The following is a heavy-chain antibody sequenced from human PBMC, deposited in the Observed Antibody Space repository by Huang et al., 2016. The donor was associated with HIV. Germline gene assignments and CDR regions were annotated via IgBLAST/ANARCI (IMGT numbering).Heavy chain of an antibody. D-gene: IGHD3-16*01. Sequence: QVQLEQWGAGLLKPSETLSLTCAVYGGSFSCYFWNLIRQSPGKGLEWIGQSNHAGVTDYNPSIKSRATISVDTSKNQFSLRLTSVTAADTAIYYCAREIMISFGGPFDSWGQGTLVTVSS. CDR1: GGSFSCYF. CDR2: SNHAGVT. J-gene: IGHJ5*01. V-gene: IGHV4-34*02. CDR3: AREIMISFGGPFDS.